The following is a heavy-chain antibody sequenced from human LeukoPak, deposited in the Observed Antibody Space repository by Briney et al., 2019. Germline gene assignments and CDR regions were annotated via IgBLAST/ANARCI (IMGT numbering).Heavy chain of an antibody. D-gene: IGHD3-22*01. J-gene: IGHJ3*02. CDR3: AKDIDRGIVVVSHAFDI. V-gene: IGHV3-30*04. CDR1: GFTFSSYA. Sequence: GGSLRLSCAASGFTFSSYAMHWVRQAPGKGLEWVAVISYDGSNKYYADSVKGRFTISRDNSKNTLYLQMNSLRAEDTAVYYCAKDIDRGIVVVSHAFDIWGQGTMVTVSS. CDR2: ISYDGSNK.